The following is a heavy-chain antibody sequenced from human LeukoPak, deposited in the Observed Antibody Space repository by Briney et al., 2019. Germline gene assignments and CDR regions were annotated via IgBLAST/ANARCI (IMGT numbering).Heavy chain of an antibody. J-gene: IGHJ5*02. CDR2: MNPNSGNT. Sequence: ASVKVSCKASGYTFTSYDINWVRQATGQGLEWMGWMNPNSGNTGYAQKFQGRVTMTRNTSISTAYMELSSLRSEDTAVYYCARAFLSRFGELLFPFDPWSQGTLVTVSS. CDR3: ARAFLSRFGELLFPFDP. V-gene: IGHV1-8*01. CDR1: GYTFTSYD. D-gene: IGHD3-10*01.